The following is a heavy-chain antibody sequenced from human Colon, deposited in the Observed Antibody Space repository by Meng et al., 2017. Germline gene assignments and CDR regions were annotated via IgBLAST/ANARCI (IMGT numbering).Heavy chain of an antibody. Sequence: GESLKIPCVASGFHFSCYASSWDRQGPGKGLEWISAINSTSSKTNNAESVKGRFTIYRDNSKNTLHLQMTSLILEDTAIYYCAKGVGPSRRTDYWGQGTLVTVSS. CDR2: INSTSSKT. CDR3: AKGVGPSRRTDY. CDR1: GFHFSCYA. J-gene: IGHJ4*02. V-gene: IGHV3-23*01. D-gene: IGHD1-26*01.